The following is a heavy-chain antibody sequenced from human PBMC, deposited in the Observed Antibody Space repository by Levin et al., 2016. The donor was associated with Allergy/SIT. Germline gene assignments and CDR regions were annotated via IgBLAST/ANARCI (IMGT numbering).Heavy chain of an antibody. J-gene: IGHJ4*02. V-gene: IGHV3-30*03. Sequence: GGSLRLSCAASGFTFSSYGMHWVRQAPGKGLEWVAVISYDGSNKYYADSVKGRFTISRDNAKNSLYLQMNSLRAEDTAVYYCARYCAGCTAPYCVLCYWGQGTLVTVSS. CDR3: ARYCAGCTAPYCVLCY. CDR1: GFTFSSYG. D-gene: IGHD2-21*01. CDR2: ISYDGSNK.